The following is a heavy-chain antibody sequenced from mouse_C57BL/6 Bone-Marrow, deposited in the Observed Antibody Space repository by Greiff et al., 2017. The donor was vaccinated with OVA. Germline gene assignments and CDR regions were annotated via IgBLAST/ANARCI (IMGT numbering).Heavy chain of an antibody. CDR1: GFTFSSYG. V-gene: IGHV5-6*02. D-gene: IGHD1-1*01. J-gene: IGHJ1*03. CDR2: ISSGGSYT. Sequence: DVMLVESGGDLVKPGGSLKLSCAASGFTFSSYGMSWVRQTPDKRLEWVATISSGGSYTYYPDSVKGRFTISRDNAKNTLYLQMSSLKSEDTAMYYCARHGVLRWYFDVWGTGTTVTVSS. CDR3: ARHGVLRWYFDV.